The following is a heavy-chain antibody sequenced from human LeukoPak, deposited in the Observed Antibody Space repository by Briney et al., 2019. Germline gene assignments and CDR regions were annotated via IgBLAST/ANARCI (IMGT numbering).Heavy chain of an antibody. CDR3: ARGGDSSGYYYDPHY. D-gene: IGHD3-22*01. CDR2: IYYSGST. V-gene: IGHV4-59*01. J-gene: IGHJ4*02. CDR1: GGSISSYY. Sequence: SETLSLTCTVSGGSISSYYWSWIRQPPGKGLEWIGYIYYSGSTNYNPSLRSRVTISVDTSKNQFSLKLSSVTAADTAVYYCARGGDSSGYYYDPHYWGQGTLVTVSS.